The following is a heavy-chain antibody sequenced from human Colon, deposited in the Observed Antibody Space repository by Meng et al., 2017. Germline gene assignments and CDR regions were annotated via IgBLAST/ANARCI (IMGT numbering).Heavy chain of an antibody. V-gene: IGHV3-74*01. J-gene: IGHJ4*02. CDR1: GFTISTYG. D-gene: IGHD1-26*01. CDR2: TSRDGSDT. CDR3: AAAWELLPPGY. Sequence: EVQMVESGGCLVQPEGSLRLSCVASGFTISTYGLNWVRQAPGKGLVWVSPTSRDGSDTVYADSVKGRFTMSRDNAKNTLYLQMNSLRAEDTAVYYCAAAWELLPPGYWGQGTLVTISS.